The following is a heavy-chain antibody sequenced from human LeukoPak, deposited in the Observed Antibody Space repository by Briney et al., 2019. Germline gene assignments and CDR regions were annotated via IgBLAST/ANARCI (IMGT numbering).Heavy chain of an antibody. CDR2: INTRTDGATT. CDR1: GFAFSGTW. V-gene: IGHV3-15*01. D-gene: IGHD3-3*01. Sequence: GGSLRLSCAGSGFAFSGTWLNWVRQAPGQGLEWVGRINTRTDGATTTYAAPVKGRFTISRDDSKSTLYLEMYSLKTEDTAVYYCITEFWYYFNNWGQGTLVTVSS. CDR3: ITEFWYYFNN. J-gene: IGHJ4*02.